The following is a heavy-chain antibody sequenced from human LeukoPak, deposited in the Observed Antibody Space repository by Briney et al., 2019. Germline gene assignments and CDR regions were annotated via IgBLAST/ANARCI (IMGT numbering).Heavy chain of an antibody. V-gene: IGHV4-59*12. CDR3: ARDVCGSLQH. J-gene: IGHJ1*01. CDR2: IYYSGST. Sequence: PSETLSLTCTVSGGSISSYYWSWIRQPPGKGLEWIGYIYYSGSTNYNPSLKSRVTISVDKSKNQFSLKLSSVTAADTAVYYCARDVCGSLQHWGQGTLVTVSS. CDR1: GGSISSYY. D-gene: IGHD1-26*01.